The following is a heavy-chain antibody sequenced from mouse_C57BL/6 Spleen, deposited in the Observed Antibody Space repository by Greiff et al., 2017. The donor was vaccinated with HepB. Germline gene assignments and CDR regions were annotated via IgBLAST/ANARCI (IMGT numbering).Heavy chain of an antibody. J-gene: IGHJ4*01. CDR2: IDPETGGT. CDR3: TRAGAMDY. CDR1: GYTFTDYE. Sequence: VQLQQSGAELVRPGASVTLSCQASGYTFTDYEMPWVKQTPVHGLEWIGAIDPETGGTAYNQKFKGKAILTADKSSSTAYMELRSLTSEDSAVYYCTRAGAMDYWGQGTSVTVSS. V-gene: IGHV1-15*01.